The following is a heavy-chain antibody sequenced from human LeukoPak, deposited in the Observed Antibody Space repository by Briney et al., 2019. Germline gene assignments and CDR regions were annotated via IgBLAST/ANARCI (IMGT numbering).Heavy chain of an antibody. V-gene: IGHV3-9*01. CDR1: GFTFDDYA. CDR2: ISWNSGSI. Sequence: GRSLRLSCAASGFTFDDYAMHWVRQAPGKGLEWVSGISWNSGSIGYADSVKGRFTISRDNSKNTLYLQMNSLRAEDTAVYYCPKDLTSDFGGAFDPWGRGTLVTVSS. J-gene: IGHJ5*02. D-gene: IGHD3-10*01. CDR3: PKDLTSDFGGAFDP.